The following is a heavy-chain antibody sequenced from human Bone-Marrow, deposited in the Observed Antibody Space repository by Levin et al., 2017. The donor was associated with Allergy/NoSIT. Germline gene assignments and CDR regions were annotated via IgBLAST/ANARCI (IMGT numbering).Heavy chain of an antibody. CDR1: GGSFNGYY. Sequence: KTSETLSLTCNVSGGSFNGYYWSWVRQSPGKGLEWLGEVMHTGGTVYNPSLKSRVAISLDTSRNQFSLRLNSVTAADTGIYYCAQGKFVLDPWGQGTLVTVSS. CDR3: AQGKFVLDP. V-gene: IGHV4-34*12. J-gene: IGHJ5*02. D-gene: IGHD6-6*01. CDR2: VMHTGGT.